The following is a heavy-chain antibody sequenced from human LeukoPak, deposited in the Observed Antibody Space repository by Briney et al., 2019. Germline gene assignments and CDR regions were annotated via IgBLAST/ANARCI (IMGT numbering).Heavy chain of an antibody. J-gene: IGHJ5*02. Sequence: ASVKVSCKASGYTFTGYYMHWVRQAPGQGLEWMGWINSNSGGTGYAQKFQGRVTMTRDTSITTAYLEVNRLTSDDTAVYYCARELLTGKSYDLWGQGTLVTVS. CDR2: INSNSGGT. CDR1: GYTFTGYY. V-gene: IGHV1-2*02. CDR3: ARELLTGKSYDL. D-gene: IGHD3-9*01.